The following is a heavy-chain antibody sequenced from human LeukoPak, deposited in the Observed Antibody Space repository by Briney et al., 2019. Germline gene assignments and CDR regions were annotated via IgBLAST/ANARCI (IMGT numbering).Heavy chain of an antibody. V-gene: IGHV4-39*01. D-gene: IGHD3-9*01. CDR3: ARRSRLYKHETTGYHDS. J-gene: IGHJ4*02. CDR1: GDYITTTNYY. Sequence: KPSETLSLTCNVSGDYITTTNYYWAWIRQPPGKGLERIASIFYSGNTYYNPSLKSRVIISMDTSRKQISLKLSSVTATDTAFYYCARRSRLYKHETTGYHDSWGQGTLVTVSS. CDR2: IFYSGNT.